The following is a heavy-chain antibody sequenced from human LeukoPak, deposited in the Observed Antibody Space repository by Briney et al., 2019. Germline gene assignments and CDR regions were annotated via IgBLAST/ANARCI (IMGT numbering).Heavy chain of an antibody. V-gene: IGHV1-46*01. D-gene: IGHD6-19*01. CDR2: INPSGGGT. Sequence: ASVNVSCKASGYTFTSYYMHWVRQAPGQGLEWMGIINPSGGGTSYAQNFQGRVTMTRGTSTSTVYMELSSLRSEDTAVYYCARGENIAVAGIVGGGDWGQGTLVTVSS. J-gene: IGHJ4*02. CDR1: GYTFTSYY. CDR3: ARGENIAVAGIVGGGD.